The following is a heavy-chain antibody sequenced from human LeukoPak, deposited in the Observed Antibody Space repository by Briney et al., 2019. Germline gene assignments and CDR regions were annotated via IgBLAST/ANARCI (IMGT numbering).Heavy chain of an antibody. CDR2: LFYSGST. D-gene: IGHD3-10*01. CDR3: ATVAVIRGVTYFDY. CDR1: GGSISSYY. V-gene: IGHV4-59*01. J-gene: IGHJ4*02. Sequence: SETLSLTCTVSGGSISSYYWSWIRQPPGKGLEWLAYLFYSGSTDYNPSLESRVTISVDTSKNQFSLKLRSVTAADTAVYYCATVAVIRGVTYFDYWGQGTLVTVSS.